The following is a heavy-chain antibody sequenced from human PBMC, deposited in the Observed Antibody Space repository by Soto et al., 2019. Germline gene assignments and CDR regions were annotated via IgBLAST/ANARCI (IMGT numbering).Heavy chain of an antibody. CDR3: ARDFTAGATYSGPSYYAMDV. CDR1: GFTFSTFG. Sequence: GGSLRLSCAASGFTFSTFGMHWVRQAPGKGLEWVAGIRYDGSNQYYADSVKGQFTISRDNSKNTLYMQMDSLRADDTAAYYCARDFTAGATYSGPSYYAMDVWGQGTTVTSP. CDR2: IRYDGSNQ. D-gene: IGHD1-26*01. V-gene: IGHV3-33*01. J-gene: IGHJ6*02.